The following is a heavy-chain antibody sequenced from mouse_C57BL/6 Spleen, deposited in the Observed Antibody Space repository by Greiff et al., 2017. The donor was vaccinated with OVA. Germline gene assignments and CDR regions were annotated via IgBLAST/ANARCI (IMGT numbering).Heavy chain of an antibody. CDR3: ARSNYDYDDY. Sequence: VKLVESGAELARPGASVKMSCKASGYTFTSYTMHWVKQRPGQGLEWIGYINPSSGYTKYNQKFKDKATLTADKSSSTAYMQLSSLTSEDSAVYYCARSNYDYDDYWGQGTTLTVSS. V-gene: IGHV1-4*01. D-gene: IGHD2-4*01. J-gene: IGHJ2*01. CDR2: INPSSGYT. CDR1: GYTFTSYT.